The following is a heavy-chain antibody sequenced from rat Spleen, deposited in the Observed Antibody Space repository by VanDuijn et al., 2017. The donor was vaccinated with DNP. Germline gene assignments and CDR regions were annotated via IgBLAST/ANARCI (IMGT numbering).Heavy chain of an antibody. CDR2: ILYDGSRT. V-gene: IGHV5S10*01. Sequence: EVKLVESGGGLVQPGRSLKLSCAASGFTFSDYNMAWVRQAPKKGLEWVATILYDGSRTYYRDSVKGRFTISRDDAKSTLHLQMDSLRSEDTATYYCATSLTGRAWGQGVMVTVSS. CDR3: ATSLTGRA. J-gene: IGHJ2*01. D-gene: IGHD5-1*01. CDR1: GFTFSDYN.